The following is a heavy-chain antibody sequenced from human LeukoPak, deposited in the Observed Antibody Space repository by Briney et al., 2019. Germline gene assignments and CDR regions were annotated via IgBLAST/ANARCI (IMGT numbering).Heavy chain of an antibody. Sequence: SETLSLTCTVSGGSISGYYWSWIRQPPGKGLEWIGYIYYSGSTNYNPSLKSRVTISVDTSRNQFSLKLNSVTTADTAVYYCARGDSSGWYSFFDSWGQGTLVSGSS. J-gene: IGHJ4*02. CDR3: ARGDSSGWYSFFDS. CDR2: IYYSGST. V-gene: IGHV4-59*01. D-gene: IGHD6-19*01. CDR1: GGSISGYY.